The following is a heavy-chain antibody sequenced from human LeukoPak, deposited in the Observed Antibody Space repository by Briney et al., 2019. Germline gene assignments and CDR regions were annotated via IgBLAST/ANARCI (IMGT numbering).Heavy chain of an antibody. V-gene: IGHV1-2*02. Sequence: ASVKVSCKASGYSFTNNHMHWVRQAPGQGLEWMGWINPNSGGTNYAQKFQGRVTMTRDTSITTAYMELSRLRSDDTAVYSCASPIPHQMYDSGGGDAFDIWGQGTMVTVSS. D-gene: IGHD3-22*01. CDR3: ASPIPHQMYDSGGGDAFDI. CDR2: INPNSGGT. J-gene: IGHJ3*02. CDR1: GYSFTNNH.